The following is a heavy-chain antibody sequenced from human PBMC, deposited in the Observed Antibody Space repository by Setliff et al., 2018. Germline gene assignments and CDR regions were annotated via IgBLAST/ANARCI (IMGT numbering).Heavy chain of an antibody. CDR2: IKQDGSEK. J-gene: IGHJ3*02. Sequence: GGSLRLSCAASGFTFSSYAMSWVRQAPGKGLEWVANIKQDGSEKYYVDSVKGRFTISRDNAKNSLYLQMNSLRAEDTAVYYCARGDILTGYYSTYFWDNADAFDIWGQGTMVTVSS. V-gene: IGHV3-7*01. CDR1: GFTFSSYA. CDR3: ARGDILTGYYSTYFWDNADAFDI. D-gene: IGHD3-9*01.